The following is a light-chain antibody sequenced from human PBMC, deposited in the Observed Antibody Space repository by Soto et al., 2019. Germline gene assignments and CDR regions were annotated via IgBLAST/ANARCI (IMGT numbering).Light chain of an antibody. Sequence: EIVLTQSPGTLSLSPGERATLSCRASQSVSSYLAWYQQKPGQAPRLLIYGASSRATGIPDRFSASGSGTDFTLTSSRLEREDFAVYYCQQYGSSSRTFGQGTKVEIK. CDR1: QSVSSY. V-gene: IGKV3-20*01. CDR3: QQYGSSSRT. CDR2: GAS. J-gene: IGKJ1*01.